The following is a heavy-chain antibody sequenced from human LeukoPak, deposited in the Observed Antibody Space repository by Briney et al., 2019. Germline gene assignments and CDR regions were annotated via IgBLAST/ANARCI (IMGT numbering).Heavy chain of an antibody. CDR2: IYYSGST. V-gene: IGHV4-31*03. Sequence: SQTLSLTCTVSGGSISSGGYYWSWIRQHPGKGLEWIGYIYYSGSTYYNPSLKSRVTISVDTSKNQFSLKLSSVTAADTAVYYCARVVPPSGYYLDYWGQGTLVTVSS. D-gene: IGHD3-22*01. CDR1: GGSISSGGYY. J-gene: IGHJ4*02. CDR3: ARVVPPSGYYLDY.